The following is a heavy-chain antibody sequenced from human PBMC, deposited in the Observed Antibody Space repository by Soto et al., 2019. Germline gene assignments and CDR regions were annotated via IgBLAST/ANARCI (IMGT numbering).Heavy chain of an antibody. Sequence: QVQLVQSGAEVKKPGASVKVSCKASGYTFTSHDINWMRQTTGQGLEWMGWMNPNSGHTNSAQKFQGRVTMTRDTSINTAYMELTNLRSEDTAISYCARDMSTTWGQGTLVTVSS. D-gene: IGHD2-2*01. CDR3: ARDMSTT. CDR1: GYTFTSHD. V-gene: IGHV1-8*01. CDR2: MNPNSGHT. J-gene: IGHJ5*02.